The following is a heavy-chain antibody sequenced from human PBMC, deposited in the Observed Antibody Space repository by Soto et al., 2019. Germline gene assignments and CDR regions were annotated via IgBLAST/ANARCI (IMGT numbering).Heavy chain of an antibody. CDR3: ARESSGYYLS. Sequence: PGGSLRLSCAASGFTVSSNYMSWVRQAPGKGLEWVSVIYSGGSTYYADSVKGRFTISRHNSKNTLYLQMNSLRAEDTAGYYCARESSGYYLSWGQGTLVTVSS. CDR1: GFTVSSNY. J-gene: IGHJ5*02. D-gene: IGHD3-22*01. V-gene: IGHV3-53*04. CDR2: IYSGGST.